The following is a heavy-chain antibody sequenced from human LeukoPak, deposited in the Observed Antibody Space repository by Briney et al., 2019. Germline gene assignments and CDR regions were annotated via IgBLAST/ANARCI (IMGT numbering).Heavy chain of an antibody. CDR2: IYQSGST. D-gene: IGHD3-10*01. Sequence: SQTLSLTCAVSGGSISSGGYSWSWIRQPPGKGLEWIGYIYQSGSTYYNPSLKSRVTISVDRSKNQFSLKLSSVTAADTAVYYCARTRITMVRGVIDWFDPWGQGTLVTVSS. CDR3: ARTRITMVRGVIDWFDP. J-gene: IGHJ5*02. CDR1: GGSISSGGYS. V-gene: IGHV4-30-2*02.